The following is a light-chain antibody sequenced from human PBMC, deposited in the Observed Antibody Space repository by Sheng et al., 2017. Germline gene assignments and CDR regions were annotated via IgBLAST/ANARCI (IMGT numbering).Light chain of an antibody. CDR2: GNN. Sequence: QSVLTQPPSVSGAPGQRVTISCTGSSSNIGAGYDVHWYQQLPGTAPKFLIYGNNNRPSGVPDRFSGSKSDTSASLAITGLQAEDEADYYCQSYDSSLSGSVFGGGTKADRP. V-gene: IGLV1-40*01. CDR1: SSNIGAGYD. J-gene: IGLJ3*02. CDR3: QSYDSSLSGSV.